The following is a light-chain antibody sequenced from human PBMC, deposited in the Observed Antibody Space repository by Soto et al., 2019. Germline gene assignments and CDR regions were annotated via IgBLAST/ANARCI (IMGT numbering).Light chain of an antibody. CDR1: QSVSSN. CDR2: GAS. Sequence: EIVMTHSPATLSVSPGERATLSCRASQSVSSNLAWYQQKPGQAPRLLIYGASTRATGIPARCSGSGSGPEFTRTISSLQSEYFAVYYCQQYNNWPRGFGQGTKVEIK. J-gene: IGKJ1*01. V-gene: IGKV3-15*01. CDR3: QQYNNWPRG.